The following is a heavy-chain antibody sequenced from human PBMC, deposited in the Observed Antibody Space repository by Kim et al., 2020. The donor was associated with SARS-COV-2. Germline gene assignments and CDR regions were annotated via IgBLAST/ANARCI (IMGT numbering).Heavy chain of an antibody. CDR2: ATSKADGGSV. D-gene: IGHD3-22*01. J-gene: IGHJ5*01. Sequence: GGSLRLSCVASGFTFSHAWLTWVRQAPGKGLEWVGRATSKADGGSVHYAASVKGRFTISRDDSNHIFYLEMNSLKTEDTAFYYCTIPPSLLLRHSW. CDR1: GFTFSHAW. CDR3: TIPPSLLLRHS. V-gene: IGHV3-15*01.